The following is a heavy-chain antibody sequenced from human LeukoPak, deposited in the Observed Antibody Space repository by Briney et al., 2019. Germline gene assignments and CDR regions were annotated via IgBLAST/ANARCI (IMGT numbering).Heavy chain of an antibody. D-gene: IGHD5-18*01. Sequence: ASVKVSCKASGYTFTSYYMHWVRQAPGQGLEWMGIINPSGGSTSYAQKFQGRVTMTRDTSTSTVYMELSSLRSEDTAVYYCARGYRIQLWLPPPGYWGQGPLVTVSS. V-gene: IGHV1-46*01. CDR2: INPSGGST. CDR1: GYTFTSYY. J-gene: IGHJ4*02. CDR3: ARGYRIQLWLPPPGY.